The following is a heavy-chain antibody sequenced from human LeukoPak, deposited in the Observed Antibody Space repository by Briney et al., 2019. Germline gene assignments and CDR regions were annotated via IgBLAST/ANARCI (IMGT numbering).Heavy chain of an antibody. D-gene: IGHD5-24*01. V-gene: IGHV3-9*01. CDR3: ARDPRDGYNGFDY. J-gene: IGHJ4*02. Sequence: QPGRSLRLSCAASGFTFDDYAMHWVRQAPGKGLEWVSGISWNSGSIGYADSVKGRFTISRDNAKNSLYLQMNSLRAEDTAVYYCARDPRDGYNGFDYWGQGTLVTVSS. CDR1: GFTFDDYA. CDR2: ISWNSGSI.